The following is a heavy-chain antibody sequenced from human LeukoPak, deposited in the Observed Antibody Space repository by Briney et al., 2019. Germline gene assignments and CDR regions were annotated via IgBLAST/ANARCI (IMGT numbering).Heavy chain of an antibody. CDR2: INQSGRT. J-gene: IGHJ4*02. CDR3: ASSDPRLLWPVGY. V-gene: IGHV4-34*01. D-gene: IGHD2/OR15-2a*01. Sequence: SETLSPTCSVYGESFNNFYWSWIRQPPGKGLEWIGEINQSGRTNYNPSLKSRVAMSIDMSKKQFSLKLDSVTAADTALYYCASSDPRLLWPVGYWGQGTLVTVSS. CDR1: GESFNNFY.